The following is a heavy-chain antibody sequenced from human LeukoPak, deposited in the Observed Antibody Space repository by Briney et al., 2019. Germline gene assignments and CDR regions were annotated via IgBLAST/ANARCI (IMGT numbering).Heavy chain of an antibody. CDR2: LYTSGST. CDR3: ARETDTSYYYYMDV. V-gene: IGHV4-4*07. J-gene: IGHJ6*03. Sequence: TPSETLSLTCTVSGGSINHYYWSWIRQPAGKGLEWIGRLYTSGSTNYNPSLKSRVTISVDTSKNQFSLKLSSVTAADTAMYYCARETDTSYYYYMDVWGKGTTVTVSS. D-gene: IGHD3-16*01. CDR1: GGSINHYY.